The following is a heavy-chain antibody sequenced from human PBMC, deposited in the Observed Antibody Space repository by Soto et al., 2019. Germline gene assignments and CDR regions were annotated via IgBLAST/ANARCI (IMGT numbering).Heavy chain of an antibody. Sequence: GGSLRLSCAASGFTFSNYAMNWVRQAPGKGLEWVSAISGSGGSTYYADSVKGRFTISRDNSKNTLYVQMNSLRAEDTAVYYCARDPSSRYCSGGSCYSGWFDPWGQGTLVTVSS. CDR2: ISGSGGST. CDR3: ARDPSSRYCSGGSCYSGWFDP. V-gene: IGHV3-23*01. D-gene: IGHD2-15*01. CDR1: GFTFSNYA. J-gene: IGHJ5*02.